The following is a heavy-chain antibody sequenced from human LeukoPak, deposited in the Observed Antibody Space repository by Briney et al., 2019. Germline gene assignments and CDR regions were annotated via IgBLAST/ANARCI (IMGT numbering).Heavy chain of an antibody. D-gene: IGHD6-19*01. J-gene: IGHJ4*02. CDR2: IYYSGST. V-gene: IGHV4-39*07. CDR1: GGSISSSSYY. Sequence: SETLSLTCTVSGGSISSSSYYWGWIRQPPGKGLEWIGSIYYSGSTYYNPSLKSRVTISVDTSKNQFSLKLSSVTAADTAVYYCARGLEFRVLTYSSLGFVDNWGQGTLVTVSS. CDR3: ARGLEFRVLTYSSLGFVDN.